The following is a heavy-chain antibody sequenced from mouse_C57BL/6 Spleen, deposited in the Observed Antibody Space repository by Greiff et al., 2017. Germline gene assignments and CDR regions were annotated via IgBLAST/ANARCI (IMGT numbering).Heavy chain of an antibody. V-gene: IGHV1-69*01. CDR3: AIRLGAMDD. D-gene: IGHD2-12*01. J-gene: IGHJ4*01. CDR2: IDPSDGYT. Sequence: QVQLQQPGAELVMPGASVKLSCKASGYTFTSYWMHWVKQRPGQGLEWIGEIDPSDGYTNYNQKFKGKSTLTVDKSSSTAYMQLSSLTSEDSAVYYCAIRLGAMDDWGQGTSGTVSS. CDR1: GYTFTSYW.